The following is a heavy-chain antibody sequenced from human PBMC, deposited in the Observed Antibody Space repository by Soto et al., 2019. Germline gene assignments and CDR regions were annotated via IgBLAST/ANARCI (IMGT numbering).Heavy chain of an antibody. Sequence: GASVKVSCKVSGYTLTELSMHWVRQAPGKGLEWMGGFDPEDGETIYAQKFQGRVTMTEDTSTDTAYMELSSLRSEDTAVYYCATDLARTTLTTYWGQGTLVTVSS. V-gene: IGHV1-24*01. CDR1: GYTLTELS. D-gene: IGHD4-17*01. J-gene: IGHJ4*02. CDR3: ATDLARTTLTTY. CDR2: FDPEDGET.